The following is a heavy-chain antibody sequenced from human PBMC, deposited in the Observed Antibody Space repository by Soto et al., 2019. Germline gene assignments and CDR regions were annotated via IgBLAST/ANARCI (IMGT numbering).Heavy chain of an antibody. V-gene: IGHV4-39*01. J-gene: IGHJ6*02. CDR2: IYYSGST. CDR1: GGSISSYY. Sequence: SETLSLTCTVSGGSISSYYWGWIRQPPGKGLEWIGSIYYSGSTYYNPSLKSRVTISVDTSKNQFSLKLSSVTAADTAVYYCATQGRHYYGSGSYYNVEYYYYGMDVWGQGTTVTVSS. CDR3: ATQGRHYYGSGSYYNVEYYYYGMDV. D-gene: IGHD3-10*01.